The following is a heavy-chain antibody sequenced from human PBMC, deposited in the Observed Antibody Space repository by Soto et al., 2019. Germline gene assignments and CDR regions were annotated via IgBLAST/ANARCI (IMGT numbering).Heavy chain of an antibody. Sequence: SETLSLTCAVYGGSFSGYYWSWIRQPPGKGLEWIGEINHSGSTNYNPSLKSRVTISVDTSKNQFSLKLSSVTAADTAVYYCARRLTFKSCMITFGGVIECKAFDIWGQGTMVTVSS. CDR2: INHSGST. V-gene: IGHV4-34*01. CDR3: ARRLTFKSCMITFGGVIECKAFDI. J-gene: IGHJ3*02. D-gene: IGHD3-16*02. CDR1: GGSFSGYY.